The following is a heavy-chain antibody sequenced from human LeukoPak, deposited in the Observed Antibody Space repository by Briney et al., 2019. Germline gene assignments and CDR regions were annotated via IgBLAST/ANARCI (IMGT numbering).Heavy chain of an antibody. D-gene: IGHD4-17*01. CDR2: LDPEDGEA. V-gene: IGHV1-24*01. J-gene: IGHJ3*02. CDR1: GYTLSDLA. Sequence: ASVKVSCKVSGYTLSDLAMHWVRQAPGKGLEWMGGLDPEDGEAIYAQPLQGRVTMIEDTSSDTAYMVLSSLRSEDTAVYYCATRNFGDYGAFDIWGQGKMVTVSS. CDR3: ATRNFGDYGAFDI.